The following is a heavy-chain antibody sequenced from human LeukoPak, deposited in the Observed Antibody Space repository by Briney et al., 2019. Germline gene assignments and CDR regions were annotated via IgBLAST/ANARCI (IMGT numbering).Heavy chain of an antibody. J-gene: IGHJ4*02. V-gene: IGHV4-59*12. D-gene: IGHD6-13*01. CDR2: IYYSGST. CDR3: ARGGSSWYNY. Sequence: TSETLSLTCTVSGGSISSYYWSWIRQPPGKGLEWIGYIYYSGSTNYNPSLKSRVTISVDRSKNQFSLQLSSVTAADTAVYYCARGGSSWYNYWGQGTLVTVSS. CDR1: GGSISSYY.